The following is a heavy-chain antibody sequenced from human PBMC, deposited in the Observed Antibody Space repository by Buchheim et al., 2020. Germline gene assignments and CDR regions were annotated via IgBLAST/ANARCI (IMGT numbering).Heavy chain of an antibody. D-gene: IGHD6-19*01. CDR1: GGPLNDYY. J-gene: IGHJ4*02. CDR2: IYHSGST. CDR3: ARVVGRLFDY. Sequence: QVQLQESGPGLVKPPEPLSLTCTVSGGPLNDYYWSWIRQPPGKGLEWIGEIYHSGSTNYNPSLKSRVTISVDKSKNQFSLKLSSVTAADTAVYYCARVVGRLFDYWGQGTL. V-gene: IGHV4-4*03.